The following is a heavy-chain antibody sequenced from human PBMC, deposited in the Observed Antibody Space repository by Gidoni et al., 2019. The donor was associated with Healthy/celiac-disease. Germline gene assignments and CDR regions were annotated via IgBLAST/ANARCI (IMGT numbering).Heavy chain of an antibody. Sequence: EVQLVESGGGLVQPGGSLRLSCAASGFTFSSYWMSWVRQAPGKGLGWVANIKQDGSEKYYVDSVKGRFTIYRDNAKNSLYLQMNSLRAEDTAVYYCARGTVVPAAKYYYYYYGMDVWGQGTTVTVSS. CDR2: IKQDGSEK. J-gene: IGHJ6*02. D-gene: IGHD2-2*01. V-gene: IGHV3-7*01. CDR1: GFTFSSYW. CDR3: ARGTVVPAAKYYYYYYGMDV.